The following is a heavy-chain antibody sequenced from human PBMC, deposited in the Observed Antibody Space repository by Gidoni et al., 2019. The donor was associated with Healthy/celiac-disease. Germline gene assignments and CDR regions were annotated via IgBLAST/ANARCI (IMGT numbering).Heavy chain of an antibody. CDR3: AKFIRFSSGHSDAFDI. CDR2: ISGTGINT. D-gene: IGHD6-25*01. CDR1: GFTFDNYA. J-gene: IGHJ3*02. V-gene: IGHV3-23*01. Sequence: EVQLLESGGGLVQPGGSLRLSCAASGFTFDNYAMSWVRQAPGKGLEWVSSISGTGINTDYADSVKGRFTISRDNSKSTLFLHMTSLGAEDMATYYCAKFIRFSSGHSDAFDIWGQGTVVTVSS.